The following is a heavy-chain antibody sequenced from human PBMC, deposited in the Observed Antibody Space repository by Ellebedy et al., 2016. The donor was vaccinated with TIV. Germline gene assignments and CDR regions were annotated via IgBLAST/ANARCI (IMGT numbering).Heavy chain of an antibody. D-gene: IGHD6-13*01. Sequence: SQTLSLTCAISGDSVSSNSAGWNWTRQSPSRGLEWLGRTYYRSKWYNDYAVSVKSRITINPDTSKNQLSLQLNSVTPEDTAVYYCARRSSRNVMDVWGQGTTVTVSS. CDR1: GDSVSSNSAG. CDR2: TYYRSKWYN. CDR3: ARRSSRNVMDV. V-gene: IGHV6-1*01. J-gene: IGHJ6*02.